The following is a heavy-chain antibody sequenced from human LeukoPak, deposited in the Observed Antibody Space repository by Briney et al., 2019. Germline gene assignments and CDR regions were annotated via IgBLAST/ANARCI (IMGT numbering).Heavy chain of an antibody. J-gene: IGHJ4*02. CDR3: AKDSGEGDSSSDFDY. CDR2: ISYDGSNK. V-gene: IGHV3-30*18. Sequence: TGGSLRLSCAASGFTFSSYGMHWVRQAPGKGLEWVAVISYDGSNKYYADSVKGRFTISRDNSKNTLYLQMNRLRAEDTGVYYCAKDSGEGDSSSDFDYWGQGTLVTVSS. D-gene: IGHD6-6*01. CDR1: GFTFSSYG.